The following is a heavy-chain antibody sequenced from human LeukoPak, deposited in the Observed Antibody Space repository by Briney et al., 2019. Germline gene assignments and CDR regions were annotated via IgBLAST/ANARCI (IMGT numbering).Heavy chain of an antibody. D-gene: IGHD4-11*01. Sequence: ASVKVSCKTSGYTFTDYYIHWVRQAPGQGLEWMGWINPNSGGTNSAQKFQGRVTMTGDTSISTAYMELRRVTSDDTAVYYCARDRNYSNTERGFDYWGQGTLVTVSS. CDR2: INPNSGGT. CDR1: GYTFTDYY. V-gene: IGHV1-2*02. J-gene: IGHJ4*02. CDR3: ARDRNYSNTERGFDY.